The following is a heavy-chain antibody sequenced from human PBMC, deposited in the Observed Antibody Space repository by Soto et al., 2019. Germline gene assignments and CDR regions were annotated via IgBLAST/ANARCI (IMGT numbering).Heavy chain of an antibody. CDR1: GGTFSSYA. J-gene: IGHJ6*02. CDR3: ARGRLFVVVGYYGMDV. Sequence: QVQLVQSGAEVKKPGSSVKVSCKASGGTFSSYAISWVRQAPGQGLEWMGGIIPIFGTANYAQKFQGRVTITADESTSTAYMELSSLRSADTAVYYCARGRLFVVVGYYGMDVWGQGTTVTVSS. D-gene: IGHD2-15*01. V-gene: IGHV1-69*01. CDR2: IIPIFGTA.